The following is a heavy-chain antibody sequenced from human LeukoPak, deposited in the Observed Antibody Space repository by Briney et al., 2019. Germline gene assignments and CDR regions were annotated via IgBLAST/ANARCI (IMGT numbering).Heavy chain of an antibody. CDR1: NGSISSRDHC. CDR3: ARSYRAHQTFYSSHFFDY. D-gene: IGHD5-18*01. CDR2: FFYRGTT. J-gene: IGHJ4*02. Sequence: SETLSLTCTVSNGSISSRDHCWGWVRQPPGKGLECIGGFFYRGTTYYNPSLMSRVTISGDTSKNQFSLKINSLTAADTAVYYCARSYRAHQTFYSSHFFDYWGQGTLVTVSS. V-gene: IGHV4-39*07.